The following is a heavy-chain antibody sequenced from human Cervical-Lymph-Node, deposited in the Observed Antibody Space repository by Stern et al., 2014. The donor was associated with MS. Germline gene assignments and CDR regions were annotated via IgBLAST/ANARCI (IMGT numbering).Heavy chain of an antibody. CDR2: IRSKAYGGTT. CDR1: GFTFGDYA. J-gene: IGHJ6*02. V-gene: IGHV3-49*04. CDR3: TREVLFYYYGMDV. Sequence: EVQLVESGGGLVQPGLSLRLSCTASGFTFGDYAMSWVRQAPGKGLEWVGFIRSKAYGGTTEYAASVKGRFTISRDDSKSIAYLQMNSLKTEDTAVYYCTREVLFYYYGMDVWGQGTTVTVSS.